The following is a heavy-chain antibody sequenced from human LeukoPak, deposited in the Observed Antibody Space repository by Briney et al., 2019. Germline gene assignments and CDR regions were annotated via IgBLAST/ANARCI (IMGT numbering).Heavy chain of an antibody. V-gene: IGHV4-59*12. CDR3: ARAHSIASYYYGVDV. Sequence: SETLSLTCTVSGGSISSYYWSWIRQPPGKGLEWIGNIFSGSTYYNPSLQSRVTISLDTSQNQFSLTLNSVTAADTAVYYCARAHSIASYYYGVDVWGQGTTVTVSS. J-gene: IGHJ6*02. D-gene: IGHD6-13*01. CDR1: GGSISSYY. CDR2: IFSGST.